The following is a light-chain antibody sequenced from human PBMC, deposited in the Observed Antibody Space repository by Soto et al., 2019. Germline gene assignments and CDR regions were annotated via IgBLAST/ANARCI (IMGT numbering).Light chain of an antibody. CDR2: GAS. Sequence: EIMLTQSPGTLSLSPGERATLSCRASQSLSSSSYLAWYQQRPGQAPRLLIYGASSRATGIPDRFSGSGSGTDFTLTINRLEPEDFAVYYCQQYGSSPPITFGPGTRLEIK. CDR3: QQYGSSPPIT. CDR1: QSLSSSSY. J-gene: IGKJ5*01. V-gene: IGKV3-20*01.